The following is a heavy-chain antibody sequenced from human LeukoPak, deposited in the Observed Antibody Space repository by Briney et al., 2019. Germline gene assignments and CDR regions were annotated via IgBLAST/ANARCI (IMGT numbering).Heavy chain of an antibody. CDR1: GYSFTNYW. J-gene: IGHJ6*03. Sequence: GESLKISCKGSGYSFTNYWIGWVRQMPGKGLEWMGIIYPGDSDTRYSPSFQGQVTISADKSISTAYLQWSSLKASDTAMYYCARQSLSYYYGSGSYRHYYYYMDVWGKGTTVTVSS. D-gene: IGHD3-10*01. CDR2: IYPGDSDT. V-gene: IGHV5-51*01. CDR3: ARQSLSYYYGSGSYRHYYYYMDV.